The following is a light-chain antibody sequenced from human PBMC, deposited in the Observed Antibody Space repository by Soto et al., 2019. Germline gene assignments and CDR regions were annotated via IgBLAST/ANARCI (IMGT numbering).Light chain of an antibody. CDR1: QTINNW. V-gene: IGKV1-5*03. CDR3: QQCKSFSLT. CDR2: ATS. Sequence: DIQMTQSPSTLSASVGDRVTITCRASQTINNWLAWYQQKPGKAPKLLIYATSNLESGVPSRFSGSGSGTEFSLAMSSLQPDDFATYYCQQCKSFSLTFGGGTKVDIK. J-gene: IGKJ4*01.